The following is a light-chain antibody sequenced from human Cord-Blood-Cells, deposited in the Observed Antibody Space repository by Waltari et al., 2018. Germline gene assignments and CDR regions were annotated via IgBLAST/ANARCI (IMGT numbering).Light chain of an antibody. V-gene: IGLV2-14*03. CDR1: SSDVGGYHY. Sequence: QSALTQPASVSGSPGQSLTISCTGTSSDVGGYHYVSWHQQHPGKAPKLMIYDVSNRPSGVSNRFSGSKSGNTASLTISGLQAEDEADYYCSSYTSSSTYVFGTGTKVTVL. J-gene: IGLJ1*01. CDR3: SSYTSSSTYV. CDR2: DVS.